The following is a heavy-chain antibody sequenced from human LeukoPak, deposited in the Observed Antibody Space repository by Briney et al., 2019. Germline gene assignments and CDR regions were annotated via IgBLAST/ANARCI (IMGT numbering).Heavy chain of an antibody. D-gene: IGHD6-6*01. J-gene: IGHJ4*02. CDR1: GDSVSRNSAA. Sequence: SQTLSLTCAISGDSVSRNSAAWNWIRQSPSRGLEWLGRTYYRSKWYNDYAVSVKSRITINPDTSKNQFSLQLNSVTPEDTAVYYCARVGPTSYSSSSLDYWGQGTLVTVSS. CDR3: ARVGPTSYSSSSLDY. V-gene: IGHV6-1*01. CDR2: TYYRSKWYN.